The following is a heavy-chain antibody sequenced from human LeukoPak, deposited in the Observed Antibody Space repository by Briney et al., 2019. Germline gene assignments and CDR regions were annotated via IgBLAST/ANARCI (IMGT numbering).Heavy chain of an antibody. J-gene: IGHJ6*02. D-gene: IGHD2-21*02. CDR1: GGTFSSYA. Sequence: SVKVSCKASGGTFSSYAISWVRQAPGQGLEWMGGINPIFGTATYAQKFQGRVTITADESTSTAYMELSSLRSEDTAVYYCAREPVVTAIHRYYYGMDVWGQGTTVTVSS. V-gene: IGHV1-69*01. CDR2: INPIFGTA. CDR3: AREPVVTAIHRYYYGMDV.